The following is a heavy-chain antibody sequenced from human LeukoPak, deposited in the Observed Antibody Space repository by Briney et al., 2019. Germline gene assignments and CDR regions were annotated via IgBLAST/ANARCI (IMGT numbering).Heavy chain of an antibody. D-gene: IGHD6-19*01. CDR1: GFTFSSYG. J-gene: IGHJ3*02. V-gene: IGHV3-30*02. CDR3: AKDYPPWYSSGLNPSFDI. CDR2: IRYDGSNK. Sequence: PGGSLRLSCAASGFTFSSYGMHWVRQAPGKGLEWVAFIRYDGSNKYYADSVKGRFTISRDNSKNTLYLQMNSLRAEDTAVYYCAKDYPPWYSSGLNPSFDIWGQGTMVTVSS.